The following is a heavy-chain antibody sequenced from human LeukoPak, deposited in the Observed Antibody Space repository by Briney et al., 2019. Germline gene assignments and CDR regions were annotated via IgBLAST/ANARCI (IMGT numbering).Heavy chain of an antibody. Sequence: GGSLRLSCAASGFTFSSYSMNWVRQAPGKGLEWVSAVSGSGGITNYADSVKGRFTISRDNSKNTLYLQMNSLRAEDTAVYYCAKDSSHCSSTSRCYFDYWGQGTLVTVSS. D-gene: IGHD2-2*01. CDR1: GFTFSSYS. V-gene: IGHV3-23*01. CDR3: AKDSSHCSSTSRCYFDY. CDR2: VSGSGGIT. J-gene: IGHJ4*02.